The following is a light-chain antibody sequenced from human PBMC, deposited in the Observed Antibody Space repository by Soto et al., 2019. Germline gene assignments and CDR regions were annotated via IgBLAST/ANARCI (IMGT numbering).Light chain of an antibody. Sequence: ASQMTQSPSSLSASVGDRVTISCRASQGIGNALGWYQQKPGKAPKLLIYDASSLESGVPSRFSGSGSGTEFTLTISSLQPDDFATYYCQQYNSYPWTFGKGNKVDIK. V-gene: IGKV1-13*02. CDR2: DAS. J-gene: IGKJ1*01. CDR1: QGIGNA. CDR3: QQYNSYPWT.